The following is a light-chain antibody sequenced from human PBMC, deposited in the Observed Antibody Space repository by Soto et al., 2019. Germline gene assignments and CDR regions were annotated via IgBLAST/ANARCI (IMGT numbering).Light chain of an antibody. V-gene: IGLV2-23*02. Sequence: SAITPPSPLSWAPGPVFTLSFGGTRSDVGAYNLVHWYQQPPGKAPKLIICEVNPRPSGLSNRFSGSKSGDTASLTISGLQAEDEADYFCCSYAGTVAYVFGAGTKVTVL. CDR1: RSDVGAYNL. CDR3: CSYAGTVAYV. CDR2: EVN. J-gene: IGLJ1*01.